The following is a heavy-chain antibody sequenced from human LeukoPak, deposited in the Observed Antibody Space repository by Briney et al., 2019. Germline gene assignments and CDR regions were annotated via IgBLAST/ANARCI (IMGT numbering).Heavy chain of an antibody. CDR1: VGSISIGSYC. V-gene: IGHV4-61*02. CDR2: IYTSGST. CDR3: ARANYDFWSGGWFDP. Sequence: PSQTLSLTCTVSVGSISIGSYCWSWIRQPAGKGLEWLGRIYTSGSTNYNPSLKSRVTISVDTSKNQFSLKLSSVTAADTAVYYCARANYDFWSGGWFDPWGQGTLVTVSS. J-gene: IGHJ5*02. D-gene: IGHD3-3*01.